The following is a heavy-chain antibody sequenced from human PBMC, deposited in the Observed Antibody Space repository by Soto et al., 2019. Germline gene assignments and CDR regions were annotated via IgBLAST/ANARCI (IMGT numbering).Heavy chain of an antibody. V-gene: IGHV4-34*01. D-gene: IGHD5-12*01. CDR1: GGSFSGYY. Sequence: SETLCITLGVYGGSFSGYYWSCIRQPPGKGLEGIVEINTRGRTDYNPSLKSRVTISVDTSKNQFSLKLSSVTAADTAVYYCARVVSVFVATITRKYFDYWGQGTLVPVSS. CDR2: INTRGRT. CDR3: ARVVSVFVATITRKYFDY. J-gene: IGHJ4*02.